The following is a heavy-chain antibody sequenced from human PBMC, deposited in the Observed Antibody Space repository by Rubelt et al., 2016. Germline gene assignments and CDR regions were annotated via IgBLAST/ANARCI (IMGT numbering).Heavy chain of an antibody. CDR1: GFTFSSYA. CDR3: ARDGIAAAGYYYYYGMDV. V-gene: IGHV3-64*04. CDR2: LSANGGSP. D-gene: IGHD6-13*01. J-gene: IGHJ6*02. Sequence: GGLVQPGGSLGLSCSASGFTFSSYAMHWVRQAPGKGLEYISALSANGGSPFYADSVKGRFTISRDNSKNTLYLQMNSLRAEDTAVYYCARDGIAAAGYYYYYGMDVWGQGTTVTVSS.